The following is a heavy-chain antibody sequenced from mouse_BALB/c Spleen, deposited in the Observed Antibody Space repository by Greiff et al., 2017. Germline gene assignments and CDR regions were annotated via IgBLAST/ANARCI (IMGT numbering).Heavy chain of an antibody. V-gene: IGHV5-4*02. D-gene: IGHD2-10*01. CDR2: ISDGGSYT. J-gene: IGHJ2*01. Sequence: LVEPGGGLVQPGGSRKLSCAASGFTFSDYYMYWVRQTPEKRLEWVATISDGGSYTYYPDSVKGRFTISRDNAKNNLYLQMSSLKSEDTAMYYCARDTPYYGNPFDYWGQGTTLTVSS. CDR3: ARDTPYYGNPFDY. CDR1: GFTFSDYY.